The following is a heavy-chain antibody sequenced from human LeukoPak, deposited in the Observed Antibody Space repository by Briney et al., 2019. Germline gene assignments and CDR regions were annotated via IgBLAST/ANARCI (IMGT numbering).Heavy chain of an antibody. D-gene: IGHD4-17*01. Sequence: SETLSLTCTVSGGSISSSSYYWGWIRQPPGKGLEWIGSIYYSGSTYYNPSLKSRVTISVDTSKNQFSLKLNSVTAADTAVYYCARLDDYVNYFDYWGQGTLVTVSS. CDR2: IYYSGST. V-gene: IGHV4-39*01. J-gene: IGHJ4*02. CDR1: GGSISSSSYY. CDR3: ARLDDYVNYFDY.